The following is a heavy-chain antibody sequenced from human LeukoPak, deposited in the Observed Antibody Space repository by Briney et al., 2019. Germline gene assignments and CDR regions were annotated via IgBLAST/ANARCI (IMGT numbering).Heavy chain of an antibody. CDR1: GYTFIGYC. J-gene: IGHJ3*02. D-gene: IGHD3-16*01. V-gene: IGHV1-2*02. CDR3: ARGRGSSPYDAFDI. Sequence: ASVKVSCEASGYTFIGYCMHWVRQAPGQGLEWMGWINPKSGDTNYAQNFQGRVTVTRDTSISTACIDLSRLRSDDTAIYYCARGRGSSPYDAFDIWGQGTMVTVSS. CDR2: INPKSGDT.